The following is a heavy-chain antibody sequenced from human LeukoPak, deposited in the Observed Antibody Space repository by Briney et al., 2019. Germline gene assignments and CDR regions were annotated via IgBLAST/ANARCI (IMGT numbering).Heavy chain of an antibody. J-gene: IGHJ5*02. CDR2: INPNSGGT. Sequence: ASVKVSCKASGYTFTSYDIHWVRQATGQGLEWMGWINPNSGGTNYAQKFQGRVTMTRDTSISTAYMELSRLRSDDTAVYYCAREKEAPNWFDPWGQGTLVTVSS. CDR3: AREKEAPNWFDP. D-gene: IGHD6-6*01. V-gene: IGHV1-2*02. CDR1: GYTFTSYD.